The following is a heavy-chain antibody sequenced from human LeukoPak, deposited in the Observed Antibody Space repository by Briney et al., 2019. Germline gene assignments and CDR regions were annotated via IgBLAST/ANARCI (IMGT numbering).Heavy chain of an antibody. CDR2: IYHSGST. V-gene: IGHV4-38-2*02. CDR3: AGFGELLSVNY. CDR1: GYSISSGYY. Sequence: PSETLSLTCTVSGYSISSGYYWGWIRQPPGKGLEWIGSIYHSGSTYYNPSLKSRVTISVDTSKNQFSLKLSSVTAADTAVYYCAGFGELLSVNYWGQGTLVTVSS. J-gene: IGHJ4*02. D-gene: IGHD3-10*01.